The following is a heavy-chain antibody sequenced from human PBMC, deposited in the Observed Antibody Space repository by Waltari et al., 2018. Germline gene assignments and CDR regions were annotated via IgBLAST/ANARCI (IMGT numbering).Heavy chain of an antibody. CDR3: ARRIVRGYSGSIFDY. J-gene: IGHJ4*02. D-gene: IGHD6-13*01. CDR2: INHSGST. Sequence: QVQLQQWGAGLLKPSETLSLTCAVYGGSFSGYYWSWIRQPPGKGLEWIGEINHSGSTNYNPSLKSRVTISVDTSKNQFSLKLSSVTAADTAVYYCARRIVRGYSGSIFDYWGQGTLVTVSS. CDR1: GGSFSGYY. V-gene: IGHV4-34*01.